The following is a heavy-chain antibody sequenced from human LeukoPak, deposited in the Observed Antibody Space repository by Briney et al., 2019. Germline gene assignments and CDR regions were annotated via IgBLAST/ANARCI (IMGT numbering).Heavy chain of an antibody. V-gene: IGHV1-2*02. CDR1: GYTFTGYY. Sequence: ASVKVSCTASGYTFTGYYMHWVRQAPGQGLEWMGWINPNSGGTNYAQKFQGRVTMTRDTSISTAYMELSRLRSDDTAVYYCARGYCSGGSCSGAFDIWGQGTMVTVSS. J-gene: IGHJ3*02. CDR2: INPNSGGT. CDR3: ARGYCSGGSCSGAFDI. D-gene: IGHD2-15*01.